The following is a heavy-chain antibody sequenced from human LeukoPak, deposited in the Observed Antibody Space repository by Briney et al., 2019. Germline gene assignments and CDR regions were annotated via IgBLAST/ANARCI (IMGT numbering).Heavy chain of an antibody. CDR1: GDSINSGSYY. D-gene: IGHD2-21*01. J-gene: IGHJ6*03. Sequence: TLSLTCNVSGDSINSGSYYWSWVRQPAGKGLEWIGRIYASGSTNYNPSLKSRVTISVDTSKNQFSLRLSSMTAADTAVYYCVSQFHYYMDVWGKGTTVTVSS. CDR3: VSQFHYYMDV. CDR2: IYASGST. V-gene: IGHV4-61*02.